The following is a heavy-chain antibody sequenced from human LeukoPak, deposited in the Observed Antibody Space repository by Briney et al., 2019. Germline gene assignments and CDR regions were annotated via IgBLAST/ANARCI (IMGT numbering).Heavy chain of an antibody. CDR1: GFTFSSYT. Sequence: GGSLRLSCEASGFTFSSYTMKGVGQAPGKGLDWVVSISSSISYICYADSVKGRFTISRDNAKDSLYLQMNGLRAEDTAVYYCARGLRTGQQLAYYFDYWGQGTLVTVSS. CDR3: ARGLRTGQQLAYYFDY. CDR2: ISSSISYI. D-gene: IGHD6-13*01. J-gene: IGHJ4*02. V-gene: IGHV3-21*01.